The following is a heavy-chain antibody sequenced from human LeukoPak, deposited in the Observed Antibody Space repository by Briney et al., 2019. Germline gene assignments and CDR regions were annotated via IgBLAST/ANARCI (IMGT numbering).Heavy chain of an antibody. CDR3: ARGLRFLEWLPTNAFDI. CDR2: MNPNSGNT. Sequence: ASVKVSCKASGYTFTSYDINWVLQATGQGLEWMGWMNPNSGNTGYAQKFQGRVTMTRNTSISTAYMELSSLRSEDTAVYYCARGLRFLEWLPTNAFDIWGQGTMVTVSS. CDR1: GYTFTSYD. D-gene: IGHD3-3*01. V-gene: IGHV1-8*01. J-gene: IGHJ3*02.